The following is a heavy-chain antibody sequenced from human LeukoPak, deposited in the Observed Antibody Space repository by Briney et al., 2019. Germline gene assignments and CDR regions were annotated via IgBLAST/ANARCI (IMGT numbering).Heavy chain of an antibody. CDR3: AREYSSSTGKASDY. V-gene: IGHV3-48*01. CDR1: GFTFSTYS. CDR2: ISSSSSTI. J-gene: IGHJ4*02. D-gene: IGHD6-6*01. Sequence: GGSLRLSCAASGFTFSTYSMNWVRQAPGKGLEWVSYISSSSSTIYYADPVKGRFTISRDNAKNSLYLQMNSLRAEDTAVYYCAREYSSSTGKASDYWGRGTLVTVSS.